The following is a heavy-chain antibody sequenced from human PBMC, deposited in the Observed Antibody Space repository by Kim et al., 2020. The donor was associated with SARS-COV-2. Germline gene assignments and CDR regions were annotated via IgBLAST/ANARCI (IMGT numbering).Heavy chain of an antibody. J-gene: IGHJ3*02. CDR3: VRDRMGGAFDI. Sequence: GGSLRLSCATSTFTFSAYDMNWVRQAPGKGLEWLSLITKTSTTIYYADSVRGRFTISRDNAKNSLYLQMNSLRDEDTAVYYCVRDRMGGAFDIWGQGTMVTVSS. CDR2: ITKTSTTI. D-gene: IGHD3-16*01. V-gene: IGHV3-48*02. CDR1: TFTFSAYD.